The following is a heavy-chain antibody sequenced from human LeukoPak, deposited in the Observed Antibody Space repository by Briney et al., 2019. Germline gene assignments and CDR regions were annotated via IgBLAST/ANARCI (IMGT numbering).Heavy chain of an antibody. V-gene: IGHV3-21*01. D-gene: IGHD4-17*01. CDR3: ARDHENGDYSDY. CDR2: ISSSSSYI. CDR1: GFTFSSYS. Sequence: GGSLRLSCAASGFTFSSYSMNWVRQAPGKGLEWVSSISSSSSYIYYADSVKGRFTISRDNAKNSLYLQMNSLRAEDTAVYYCARDHENGDYSDYWGQGTLVTVSS. J-gene: IGHJ4*02.